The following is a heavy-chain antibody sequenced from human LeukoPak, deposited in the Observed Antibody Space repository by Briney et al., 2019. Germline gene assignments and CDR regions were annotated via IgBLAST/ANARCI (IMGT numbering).Heavy chain of an antibody. CDR1: GGTFSNYA. V-gene: IGHV1-69*05. D-gene: IGHD6-25*01. Sequence: GASVEVSCKASGGTFSNYAISWVRQAPGQGLEWLGGIIPMFGTAKYAQKFQGRVTITTDESTTTAYMELISLRFEDTAVYYCLRRQALRGRHRAFDPWGQGTLVTVTS. CDR2: IIPMFGTA. CDR3: LRRQALRGRHRAFDP. J-gene: IGHJ5*02.